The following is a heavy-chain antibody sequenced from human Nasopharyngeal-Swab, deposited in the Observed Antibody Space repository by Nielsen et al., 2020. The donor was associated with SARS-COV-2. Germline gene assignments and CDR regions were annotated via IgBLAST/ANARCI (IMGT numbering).Heavy chain of an antibody. CDR1: GGSISNYY. CDR3: ARHYGHVVVTDNWFDP. CDR2: ISYTGST. J-gene: IGHJ5*02. V-gene: IGHV4-59*08. D-gene: IGHD2-21*02. Sequence: SETLSLTCTVSGGSISNYYWSWIRQPPGKGLEWIGYISYTGSTNYNPSLKSRVTISLDTSKTQFSLKLRSLTAADTAVYYCARHYGHVVVTDNWFDPWGQGTLVTVSS.